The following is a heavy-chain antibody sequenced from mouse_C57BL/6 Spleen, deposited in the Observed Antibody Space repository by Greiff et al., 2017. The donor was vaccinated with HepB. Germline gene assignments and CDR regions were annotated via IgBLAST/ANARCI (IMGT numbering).Heavy chain of an antibody. J-gene: IGHJ2*01. Sequence: VQLQQSGAELVRPGASVTLSCKASGYTFTDYEMHWVKQTPVHGLEWIGTIDPETGGTAYNQKFKGKAILTADKSSSTAYMELRSLTSEDSAVDYCTREPTTGLDCDYWGQGTTLTVSS. V-gene: IGHV1-15*01. CDR1: GYTFTDYE. CDR3: TREPTTGLDCDY. D-gene: IGHD1-1*01. CDR2: IDPETGGT.